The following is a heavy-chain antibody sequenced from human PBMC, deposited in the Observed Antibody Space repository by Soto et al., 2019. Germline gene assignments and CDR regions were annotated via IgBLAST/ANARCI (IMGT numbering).Heavy chain of an antibody. V-gene: IGHV3-23*01. J-gene: IGHJ3*02. Sequence: GGSLRLSCAASGFTFSSYAMSWVRQAPGKGLEWVSAISGSGGSTYYADSVKGRFTISRDNSKNTLYLQMNSLRAEDTAVYYCAKAYEASSGYFEGDAFDIWGQGTMVTVSS. CDR2: ISGSGGST. CDR3: AKAYEASSGYFEGDAFDI. CDR1: GFTFSSYA. D-gene: IGHD3-22*01.